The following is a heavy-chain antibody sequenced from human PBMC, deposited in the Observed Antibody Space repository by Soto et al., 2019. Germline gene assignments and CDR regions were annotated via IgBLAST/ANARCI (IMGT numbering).Heavy chain of an antibody. D-gene: IGHD3-3*02. CDR3: ARALIGFLDWLPDNYYYGMDV. CDR2: INPNSGDT. Sequence: ASVKVSCKVSGHSFTGHYMHWVRQAPGQGLEWMGWINPNSGDTNYARKFQGRVTMTRDTSIKTVYMELSSLRSDDTAVYYCARALIGFLDWLPDNYYYGMDVWGQGTTVTVSS. V-gene: IGHV1-2*02. CDR1: GHSFTGHY. J-gene: IGHJ6*02.